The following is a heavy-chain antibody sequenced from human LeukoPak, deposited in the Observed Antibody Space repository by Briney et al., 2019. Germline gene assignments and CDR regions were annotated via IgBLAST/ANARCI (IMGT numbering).Heavy chain of an antibody. Sequence: PGGSLRLSCAASGFSVSNNYMSWVRQAPGKGLEWVSIIYSGGATYYAGSVKGRFTISRDHSKNTLSLQMDSLRVEDTAIYYCVRAEASSWFAFWGQGTLVTVSS. CDR1: GFSVSNNY. D-gene: IGHD6-13*01. CDR2: IYSGGAT. V-gene: IGHV3-66*01. J-gene: IGHJ4*02. CDR3: VRAEASSWFAF.